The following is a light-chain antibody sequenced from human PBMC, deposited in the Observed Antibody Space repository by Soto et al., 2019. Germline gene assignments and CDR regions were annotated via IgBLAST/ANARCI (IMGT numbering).Light chain of an antibody. Sequence: EIMMTQSPATLSVSPGERATLACRASQNVSSNLAWYQQKPGQAPRLLIYGASTRATGIPARFSGSGSGTEFTLTISSLQSEDFAVYYCQQYDNWPFYTFGQGTKLEIK. CDR3: QQYDNWPFYT. J-gene: IGKJ2*01. V-gene: IGKV3-15*01. CDR2: GAS. CDR1: QNVSSN.